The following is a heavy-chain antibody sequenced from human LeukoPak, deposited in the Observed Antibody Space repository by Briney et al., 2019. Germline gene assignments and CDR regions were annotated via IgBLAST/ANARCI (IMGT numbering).Heavy chain of an antibody. J-gene: IGHJ4*02. CDR2: ISSSSSYI. CDR3: ARVRPLRYFDWLLDY. V-gene: IGHV3-21*01. CDR1: GFTFSSYS. D-gene: IGHD3-9*01. Sequence: GGSLRLSCAASGFTFSSYSMNWVRQAPGKGLEWVSSISSSSSYIYYADSVKGRFTISRDNAKNSLYLQMNSLRAEDTAVYYCARVRPLRYFDWLLDYWGQGTLVTVSS.